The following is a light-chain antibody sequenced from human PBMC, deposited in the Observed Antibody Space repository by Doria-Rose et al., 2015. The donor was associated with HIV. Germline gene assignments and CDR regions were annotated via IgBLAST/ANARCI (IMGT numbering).Light chain of an antibody. Sequence: EIVLTQSPESLGMSLGERATLNCKSNQSLLYTSKNYLAWYQQKPGQPPKLLIYCASTRRSGVPARFSGSGSGTDFTLTISSLEAEDVAVYYCQQYYDTPSFGPGTTVDIK. V-gene: IGKV4-1*01. CDR2: CAS. J-gene: IGKJ3*01. CDR3: QQYYDTPS. CDR1: QSLLYTSKNY.